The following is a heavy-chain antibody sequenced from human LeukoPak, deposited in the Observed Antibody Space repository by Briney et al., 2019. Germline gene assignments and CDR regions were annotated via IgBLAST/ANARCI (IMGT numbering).Heavy chain of an antibody. J-gene: IGHJ4*02. CDR2: IYYSGST. Sequence: PSETLSLTCTVSGGSISSSSYYWGWIRQPPGRGLEWIGSIYYSGSTYYNPSLKSRVTISVDTSKNQFSLKLSSVTAADTAVYYCARFARAGLGFDYWGQGILVTVSS. CDR1: GGSISSSSYY. V-gene: IGHV4-39*01. D-gene: IGHD6-19*01. CDR3: ARFARAGLGFDY.